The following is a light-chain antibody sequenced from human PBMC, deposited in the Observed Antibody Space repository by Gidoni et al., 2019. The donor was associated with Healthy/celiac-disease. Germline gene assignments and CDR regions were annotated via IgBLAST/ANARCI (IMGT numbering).Light chain of an antibody. CDR3: QQSYSTPIT. J-gene: IGKJ3*01. Sequence: DSQTTQSPSSLSASVGDRVTITCRASQSISSYLNWYQQKPGKAPKLLIYAASSLQSGVPSRFSGSGSGTDFTLTISSLQPEDFATYYCQQSYSTPITFGPGTKVDIK. V-gene: IGKV1-39*01. CDR2: AAS. CDR1: QSISSY.